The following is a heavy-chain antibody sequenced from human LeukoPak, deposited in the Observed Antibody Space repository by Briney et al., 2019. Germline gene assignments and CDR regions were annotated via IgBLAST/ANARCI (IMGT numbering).Heavy chain of an antibody. CDR2: IYYSGST. J-gene: IGHJ4*02. CDR1: GGSFSGYY. Sequence: SETLSLACAVYGGSFSGYYWGWIRQPPGKGLEWIGYIYYSGSTYYNPSLESRVTISVDTSKNQFSLQLISVIAADTAVYYCARQLGYCSSTSCYADKVDYWGQGTLVTVSS. CDR3: ARQLGYCSSTSCYADKVDY. V-gene: IGHV4-39*01. D-gene: IGHD2-2*01.